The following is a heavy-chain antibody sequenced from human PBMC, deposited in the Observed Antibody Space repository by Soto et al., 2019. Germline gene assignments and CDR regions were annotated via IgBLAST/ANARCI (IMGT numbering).Heavy chain of an antibody. V-gene: IGHV3-73*01. CDR3: AYIRG. CDR1: GFIFSDFA. J-gene: IGHJ4*02. CDR2: IRRKSDSYAT. Sequence: GGYLRLSCAASGFIFSDFAVDWVRQASGKGLEWVGRIRRKSDSYATTYGESVKGRSTISRDDSKNTAYLQMNSLRTEDTAVYYCAYIRGWGQGTLVTVSS. D-gene: IGHD3-3*02.